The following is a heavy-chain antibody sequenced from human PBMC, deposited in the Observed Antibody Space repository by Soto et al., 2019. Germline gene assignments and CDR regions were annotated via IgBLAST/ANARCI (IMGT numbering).Heavy chain of an antibody. J-gene: IGHJ6*02. CDR3: ARETRGVVPEYYYYYGMDV. V-gene: IGHV1-69*06. D-gene: IGHD2-2*01. Sequence: RASVKVSCKASGGTFSSYAISWVRQAPGQGLEWMGGIIPIFGTANYAQKFQGRVTITADKSTSTAYMELSSLRSEDTAVYYCARETRGVVPEYYYYYGMDVWGQGTTVTVSS. CDR1: GGTFSSYA. CDR2: IIPIFGTA.